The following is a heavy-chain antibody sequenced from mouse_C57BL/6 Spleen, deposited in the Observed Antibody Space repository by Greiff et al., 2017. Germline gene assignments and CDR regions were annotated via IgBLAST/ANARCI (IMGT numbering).Heavy chain of an antibody. J-gene: IGHJ1*03. Sequence: QVQLKQPGTELVKPGASVKLSCKASGYTFTSYWMHWVKQRPGQGLEWIGNINPSNGGTNYNQKFKGKATLTVDTSSSTAYMQLSSLTSEDSAVYYCARSTVVAKGYFDVWGTGTTVTVSS. CDR3: ARSTVVAKGYFDV. D-gene: IGHD1-1*01. V-gene: IGHV1-53*01. CDR2: INPSNGGT. CDR1: GYTFTSYW.